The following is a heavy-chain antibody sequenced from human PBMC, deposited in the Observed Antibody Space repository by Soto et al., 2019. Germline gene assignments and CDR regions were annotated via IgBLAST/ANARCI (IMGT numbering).Heavy chain of an antibody. D-gene: IGHD1-26*01. J-gene: IGHJ6*02. CDR1: GGSISSSSCY. V-gene: IGHV4-39*01. CDR3: ARHVSGSYHYYYGMDV. Sequence: SETLSLTCTVSGGSISSSSCYWGWIRQPPGKGLEWIGSIYYSGSTYYNPSLKSRVTISVDTSKNQFSLKLSSVTAADTAVYYCARHVSGSYHYYYGMDVWGQGTTVTVSS. CDR2: IYYSGST.